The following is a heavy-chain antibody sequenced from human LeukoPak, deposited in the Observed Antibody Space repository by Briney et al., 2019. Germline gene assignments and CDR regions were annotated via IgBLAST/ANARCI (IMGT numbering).Heavy chain of an antibody. V-gene: IGHV3-21*01. D-gene: IGHD3-3*01. J-gene: IGHJ4*02. Sequence: GGSLRLSCAASGFTFSSYNMNWVRQAPGKGLDWVSSISSSSTYIYYTDSVRGRFTISRDNAKNSLYLQMNSLRAEDTAVYWCARDYIAYDPLDYWGQGTLVTVSS. CDR1: GFTFSSYN. CDR3: ARDYIAYDPLDY. CDR2: ISSSSTYI.